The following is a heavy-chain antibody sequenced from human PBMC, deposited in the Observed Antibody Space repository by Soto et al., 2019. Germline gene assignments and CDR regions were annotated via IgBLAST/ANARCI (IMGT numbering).Heavy chain of an antibody. CDR1: GFTFSSYS. CDR2: INTISSII. CDR3: ARDLNWAFDY. D-gene: IGHD7-27*01. Sequence: PGGSLRLSCAASGFTFSSYSMNWVRQSPGKGLEWISYINTISSIISYADSVKGRFTISSDIAKNSLYLQMNSLKDEDTAVYYCARDLNWAFDYWGQGTLVTVSS. J-gene: IGHJ4*02. V-gene: IGHV3-48*02.